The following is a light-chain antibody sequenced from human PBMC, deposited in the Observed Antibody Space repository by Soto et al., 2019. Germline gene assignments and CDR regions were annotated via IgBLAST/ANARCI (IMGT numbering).Light chain of an antibody. V-gene: IGKV1-5*03. CDR2: KAS. Sequence: DIQMTQSPSTLSASIGDRVTITCRASQSITDWVAWYQQKPGKAPKLLIYKASSLGSGVPSRISGSGSGTEFTLTISSLQPEDSASYYCQQYNSYPFTFGPGTKVDIK. J-gene: IGKJ3*01. CDR1: QSITDW. CDR3: QQYNSYPFT.